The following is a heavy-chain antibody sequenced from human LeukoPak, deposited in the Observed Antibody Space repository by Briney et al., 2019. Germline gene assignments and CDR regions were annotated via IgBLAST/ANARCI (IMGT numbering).Heavy chain of an antibody. J-gene: IGHJ4*02. CDR2: ISAYNGNT. CDR3: ARDIVGVGATSGTFDY. V-gene: IGHV1-18*01. Sequence: ASVKVSCKASGGTFSSYAISWVRQAPGQGLEWMGWISAYNGNTNYAQKLQGRVTMTTDTSTSTAYMELRSLRSDDTAVYYCARDIVGVGATSGTFDYWGQGTLVTVSS. CDR1: GGTFSSYA. D-gene: IGHD1-26*01.